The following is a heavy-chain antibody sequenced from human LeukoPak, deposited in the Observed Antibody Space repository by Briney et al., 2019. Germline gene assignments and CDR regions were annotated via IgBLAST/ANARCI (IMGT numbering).Heavy chain of an antibody. V-gene: IGHV1-18*01. D-gene: IGHD3-22*01. J-gene: IGHJ4*02. CDR2: ISAYSGDT. CDR3: ARSYYYESSGYYPPDY. CDR1: GYTFTDYG. Sequence: ASVKVSCKASGYTFTDYGITWVRQAPGQGLEWMGWISAYSGDTNYAQNLQGRVTLTTDTSTSTAYMEVRSLRSDDTAIYYCARSYYYESSGYYPPDYWGQGTLVTVSS.